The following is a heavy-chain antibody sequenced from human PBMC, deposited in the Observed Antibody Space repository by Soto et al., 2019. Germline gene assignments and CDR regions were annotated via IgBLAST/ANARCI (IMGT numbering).Heavy chain of an antibody. V-gene: IGHV3-23*01. J-gene: IGHJ4*02. CDR2: ISGSGGST. Sequence: GALRLSCAASGFTFSSYAMSWVRQAPGKGLEWVSAISGSGGSTYYADSVKGRFTISRDNSKNTLYLQMNSLRAEDTAVYYCAKDPFRSNYYDSSGAPFDYWGQGTLVTVSS. CDR1: GFTFSSYA. CDR3: AKDPFRSNYYDSSGAPFDY. D-gene: IGHD3-22*01.